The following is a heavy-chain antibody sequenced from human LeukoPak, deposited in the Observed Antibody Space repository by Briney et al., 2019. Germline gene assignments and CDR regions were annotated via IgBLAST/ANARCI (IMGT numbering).Heavy chain of an antibody. Sequence: PSETLSLTCTVSGGSISSSSYYWNWIRQPPVKGLEWIGEINHSGSTNYNPSLKSRVTISVDTSKNQFSLKLSSVTAADTAVYYCLIDPLRSYHLLLGFDPWGQGTLVTVSS. D-gene: IGHD1-26*01. CDR3: LIDPLRSYHLLLGFDP. CDR2: INHSGST. CDR1: GGSISSSSYY. V-gene: IGHV4-39*07. J-gene: IGHJ5*02.